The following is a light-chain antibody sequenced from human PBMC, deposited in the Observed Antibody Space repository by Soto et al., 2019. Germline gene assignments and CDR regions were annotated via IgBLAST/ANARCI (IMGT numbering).Light chain of an antibody. J-gene: IGKJ2*01. V-gene: IGKV3-20*01. CDR3: HQYGSSPQT. Sequence: EIVLTQSPGTLSLSPGERATLSCRASQSVSRTYLGWYQQKPGQAPRLLIYGASSRATGIPDRFSGSGSGTGFTLPISRLEPEDFVVYYCHQYGSSPQTFGQGTRREIK. CDR2: GAS. CDR1: QSVSRTY.